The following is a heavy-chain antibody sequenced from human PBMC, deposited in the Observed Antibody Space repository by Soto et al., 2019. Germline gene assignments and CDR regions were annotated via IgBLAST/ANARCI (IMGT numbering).Heavy chain of an antibody. CDR1: GGSISSYY. V-gene: IGHV4-59*01. J-gene: IGHJ4*02. CDR3: ARVRMVRGVRDPGYYFDY. CDR2: IYYSGST. Sequence: QVQLQESGPGLVKPSETLSLTCTVSGGSISSYYWSWIRQPPGKGLEWIGYIYYSGSTNYNPSLKSPVTISVDTSKNQFSLKLSSVTAADTAVYYCARVRMVRGVRDPGYYFDYWGQGTLVTVSS. D-gene: IGHD3-10*01.